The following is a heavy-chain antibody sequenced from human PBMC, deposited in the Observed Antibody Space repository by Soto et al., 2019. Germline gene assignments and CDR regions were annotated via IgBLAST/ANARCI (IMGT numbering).Heavy chain of an antibody. CDR1: GGSFSGYY. D-gene: IGHD6-13*01. CDR3: ARGGGTRIAAAGNWFDP. CDR2: INHSGST. V-gene: IGHV4-34*01. J-gene: IGHJ5*02. Sequence: ASETLSLTCAVYGGSFSGYYWSWIRQPPGKGLEWIGEINHSGSTNYNPSLRSRVTISVDTSKNQFSLKLSSVTAADTAVYYCARGGGTRIAAAGNWFDPWGQGTLVTVSS.